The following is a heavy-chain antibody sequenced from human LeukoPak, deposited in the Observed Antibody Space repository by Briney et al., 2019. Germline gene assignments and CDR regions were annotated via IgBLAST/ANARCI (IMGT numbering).Heavy chain of an antibody. V-gene: IGHV3-21*01. J-gene: IGHJ6*02. CDR1: GFTFSSYS. D-gene: IGHD6-13*01. CDR3: ASQGDSSSCYDYYYYGMDV. CDR2: ISSSSSYI. Sequence: GGSLRLSCAASGFTFSSYSMNWVRQAPGKGLEWVSSISSSSSYIYYADSVKGRFTISRDNAKNSLYLQMNSLRAEDTAVYSFASQGDSSSCYDYYYYGMDVWGQGTTVTVSS.